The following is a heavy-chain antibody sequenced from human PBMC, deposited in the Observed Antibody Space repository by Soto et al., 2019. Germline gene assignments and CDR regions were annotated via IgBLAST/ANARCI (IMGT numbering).Heavy chain of an antibody. CDR2: ISAARDP. Sequence: EVQLVESGGGLVQPGRSLRLSCAASGFTFRNYDMHWVRQGTGKGLEWVSGISAARDPDYADSLEGRFTISRENAQNSFFLQMNSLRVGDTAVYYCARTDRGFYGLDVWGQGSTVIVSS. CDR1: GFTFRNYD. J-gene: IGHJ6*02. V-gene: IGHV3-13*05. CDR3: ARTDRGFYGLDV.